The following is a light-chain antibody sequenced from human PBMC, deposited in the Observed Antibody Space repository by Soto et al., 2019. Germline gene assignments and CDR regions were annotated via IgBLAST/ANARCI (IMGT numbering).Light chain of an antibody. V-gene: IGLV2-14*03. Sequence: QSALTQPASVSASPGQSIDISCTGTDSDIGGYDHVSWYQQHPGKAPKLLIYDVTNRPSGVSSRFSGSKAGRTASLTISGLQTEDEADYYCSSHTSSTALVFGTGTKLTVL. CDR3: SSHTSSTALV. CDR1: DSDIGGYDH. CDR2: DVT. J-gene: IGLJ1*01.